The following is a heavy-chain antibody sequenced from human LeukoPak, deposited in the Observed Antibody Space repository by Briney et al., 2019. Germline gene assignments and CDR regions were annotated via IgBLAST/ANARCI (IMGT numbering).Heavy chain of an antibody. CDR1: DDSISDYY. CDR2: FHNSGTS. V-gene: IGHV4-59*08. CDR3: ARGSARYSSSRTTFDY. D-gene: IGHD6-13*01. Sequence: SETLSLTCTVSDDSISDYYRGWIRQPPGKGLEWIGYFHNSGTSTYNPSLKSRVTISVDTSKNQFSLKLSSVTAADTAVYYCARGSARYSSSRTTFDYWGQGTLVTVSS. J-gene: IGHJ4*02.